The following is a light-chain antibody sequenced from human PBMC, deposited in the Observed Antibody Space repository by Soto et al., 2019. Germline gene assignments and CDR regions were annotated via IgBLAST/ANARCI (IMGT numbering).Light chain of an antibody. CDR3: HQFGSSPLAFT. Sequence: ESMLTQSPGTLSLSPGDRATLSCRASQSVSTRYLAWYQQKPGQALRLLIYGASIRAAGIPDRFSGSGSGTDFTLTISRLEPEEFALYYCHQFGSSPLAFTFGQGTKLEI. J-gene: IGKJ2*01. CDR2: GAS. V-gene: IGKV3-20*01. CDR1: QSVSTRY.